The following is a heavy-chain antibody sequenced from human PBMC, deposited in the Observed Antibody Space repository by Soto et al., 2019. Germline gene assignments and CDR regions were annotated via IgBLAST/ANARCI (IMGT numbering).Heavy chain of an antibody. Sequence: GGSLRLSCAASGFTFSSYAMSWVRQAPGKGLEWVSAISGSGGSTYYADSVKGRFTISRDNSKNTLYLQMNSLRAEDTAVYYCAKHWYYYDSSGYYSWGQGTLVTVSS. CDR1: GFTFSSYA. CDR3: AKHWYYYDSSGYYS. D-gene: IGHD3-22*01. CDR2: ISGSGGST. J-gene: IGHJ4*02. V-gene: IGHV3-23*01.